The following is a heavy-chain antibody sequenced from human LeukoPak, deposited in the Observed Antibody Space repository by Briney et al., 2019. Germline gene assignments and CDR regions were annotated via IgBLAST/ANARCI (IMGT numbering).Heavy chain of an antibody. V-gene: IGHV1-2*06. Sequence: ASVKVSCKASGYTFTGYYMHWVRQAPGQGLEWMGRINPNSGGTNYAQKFQGRVTMTRDTSISTAYMELSRLRSEDTAVYYCARDYYDSSGYYRLDYWGRGTLVTVSS. CDR1: GYTFTGYY. D-gene: IGHD3-22*01. J-gene: IGHJ4*02. CDR3: ARDYYDSSGYYRLDY. CDR2: INPNSGGT.